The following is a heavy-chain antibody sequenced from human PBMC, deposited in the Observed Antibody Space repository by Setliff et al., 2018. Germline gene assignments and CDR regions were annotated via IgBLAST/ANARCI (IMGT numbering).Heavy chain of an antibody. CDR1: GGTFSSYA. V-gene: IGHV1-69*10. D-gene: IGHD3-16*02. Sequence: SVKVSCKASGGTFSSYAISWVRQAPGQGLEWMGGIIPILGIANYAQKFQGRVTITADESTSTACMELSSLRSEDTAVYYCASRDYVWGSYRPTTYNYWGQGTLVTVSS. CDR2: IIPILGIA. CDR3: ASRDYVWGSYRPTTYNY. J-gene: IGHJ4*02.